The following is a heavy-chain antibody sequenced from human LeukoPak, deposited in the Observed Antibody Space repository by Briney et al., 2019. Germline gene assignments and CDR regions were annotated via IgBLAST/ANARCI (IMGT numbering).Heavy chain of an antibody. Sequence: PSETLSLTCTVSGGSISSYYWSWIRQPPGKGLEWMGDIDYSGSTNYNPSLKSRVTISVDTSKNQFSLKLSSVTAADTAVYYCARISNSGYSYVHLIFDYWGQGTLVTVSS. CDR2: IDYSGST. CDR3: ARISNSGYSYVHLIFDY. J-gene: IGHJ4*02. CDR1: GGSISSYY. V-gene: IGHV4-59*08. D-gene: IGHD5-18*01.